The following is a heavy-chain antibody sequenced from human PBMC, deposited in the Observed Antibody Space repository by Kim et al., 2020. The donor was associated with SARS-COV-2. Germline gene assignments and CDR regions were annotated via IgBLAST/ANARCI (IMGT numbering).Heavy chain of an antibody. CDR1: GFTFSSYG. Sequence: GGSLRLSCAASGFTFSSYGMHWVRQAPGKGLEWVAVISYDGSNKYYADSVKGRFTISRDNSKNTLYLQMNSLRAEDTAVYYCAKDRSLYCGGDCYSGVYYYYGMDVWGQGTTVTVSS. D-gene: IGHD2-21*02. CDR3: AKDRSLYCGGDCYSGVYYYYGMDV. CDR2: ISYDGSNK. J-gene: IGHJ6*02. V-gene: IGHV3-30*18.